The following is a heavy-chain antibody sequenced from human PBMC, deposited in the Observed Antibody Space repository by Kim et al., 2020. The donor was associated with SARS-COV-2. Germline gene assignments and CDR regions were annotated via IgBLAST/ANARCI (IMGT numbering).Heavy chain of an antibody. J-gene: IGHJ4*02. CDR1: GYSFTSYW. CDR2: IYPGDSDT. CDR3: ARLKEEAVAGRVNYFDY. Sequence: GESLKISCKGSGYSFTSYWIGWVRQMPGKGLEWMGIIYPGDSDTRYSPSFQGQVTISADKSISTAYLQWSSLKASDTAMYYCARLKEEAVAGRVNYFDYWGQGTLVTVSS. V-gene: IGHV5-51*01. D-gene: IGHD6-19*01.